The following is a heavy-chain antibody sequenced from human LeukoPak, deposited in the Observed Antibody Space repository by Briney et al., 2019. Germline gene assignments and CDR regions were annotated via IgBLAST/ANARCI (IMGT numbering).Heavy chain of an antibody. Sequence: PGGSLRLSCAASGFTFSSYSMSWVRQAPGKGLEWISAINGGGVDTYYADSVKGRFTISRDNSKNTLYLQMNSLRAEDTAIYYCAKDNTTLDLEPFDYWGQGTLVTVSS. J-gene: IGHJ4*02. CDR1: GFTFSSYS. V-gene: IGHV3-23*01. D-gene: IGHD1-1*01. CDR2: INGGGVDT. CDR3: AKDNTTLDLEPFDY.